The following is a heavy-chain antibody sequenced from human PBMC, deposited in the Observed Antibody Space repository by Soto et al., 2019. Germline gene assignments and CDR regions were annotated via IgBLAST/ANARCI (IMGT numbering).Heavy chain of an antibody. J-gene: IGHJ4*02. CDR3: ARLVNGTQYYFDF. CDR2: IFYNGIT. V-gene: IGHV4-39*02. Sequence: SETLSLTCTVSGGSISSISHSWGWIRQSPGQGLEWIGNIFYNGITYYNPSLKSRVTISADTSKNHFSLKLRSVTVADTAVYSCARLVNGTQYYFDFWGQGSLVTVSS. CDR1: GGSISSISHS. D-gene: IGHD1-1*01.